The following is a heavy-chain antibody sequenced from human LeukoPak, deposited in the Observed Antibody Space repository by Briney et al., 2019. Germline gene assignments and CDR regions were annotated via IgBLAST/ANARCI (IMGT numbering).Heavy chain of an antibody. V-gene: IGHV3-33*01. Sequence: GESLRLSCAASGFTFSSYGMHWVRQAPGKGLEWVAVIWYDGSNKYYADSVKGRSTISRDNSKNTLYLQMNSLRAEDTAVYYCARDGEYYDFWSGYSVLYYFDYWGQGTLVTVSS. CDR1: GFTFSSYG. J-gene: IGHJ4*02. D-gene: IGHD3-3*01. CDR2: IWYDGSNK. CDR3: ARDGEYYDFWSGYSVLYYFDY.